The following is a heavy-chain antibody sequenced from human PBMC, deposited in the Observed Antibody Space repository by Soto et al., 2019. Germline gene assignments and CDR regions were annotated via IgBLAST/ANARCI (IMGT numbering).Heavy chain of an antibody. CDR2: IIPIFGTA. Sequence: ASVKVSCKASGGSFSSNAISWVRQAPGQGLEWMGGIIPIFGTANYPQSLQGRLTLTTDTSTTTAYMELRSLRSDDTAVYYCARDPYNVLMVNAPNLYGMDVWGQGTTVTVSS. CDR3: ARDPYNVLMVNAPNLYGMDV. CDR1: GGSFSSNA. V-gene: IGHV1-69*05. D-gene: IGHD2-8*01. J-gene: IGHJ6*02.